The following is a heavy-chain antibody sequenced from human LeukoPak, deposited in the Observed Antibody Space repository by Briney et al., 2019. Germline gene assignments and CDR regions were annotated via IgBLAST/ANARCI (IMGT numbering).Heavy chain of an antibody. J-gene: IGHJ4*02. Sequence: PGASLRLSCAASGFTFSSYAMSWVRQAPGKGLEWVSAISGSGGSTYYADSVKGRFTISRDNSKNTLYLQMNSLRAEDTAVYYCASRHSGYDSVRYWGQGTLVIVSS. CDR3: ASRHSGYDSVRY. D-gene: IGHD5-12*01. V-gene: IGHV3-23*01. CDR2: ISGSGGST. CDR1: GFTFSSYA.